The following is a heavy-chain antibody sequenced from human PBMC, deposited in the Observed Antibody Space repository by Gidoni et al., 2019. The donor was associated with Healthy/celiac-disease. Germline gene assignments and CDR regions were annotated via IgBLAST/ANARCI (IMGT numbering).Heavy chain of an antibody. J-gene: IGHJ5*02. V-gene: IGHV3-64*02. CDR1: GFTFSSYA. CDR3: ARGQGRFWSGPRDNWFDP. Sequence: EVQLVESGEGLVQPGGSLRLSCAASGFTFSSYAMHWVRQAPGKGLEYVSAISSNGGSTYYADSVKGRFTISRDNSKNTLYLQMGSLRAEDMAVYYCARGQGRFWSGPRDNWFDPWGQGTLVTVSS. D-gene: IGHD3-3*01. CDR2: ISSNGGST.